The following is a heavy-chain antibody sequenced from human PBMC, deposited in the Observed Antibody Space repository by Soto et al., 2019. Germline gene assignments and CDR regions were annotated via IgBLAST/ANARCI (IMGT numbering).Heavy chain of an antibody. CDR2: ISTYNGDT. V-gene: IGHV1-18*01. CDR3: ARAGAATYYYSGMDV. Sequence: QVQLVQSGAEVRKPGASVKVSCKASGYTFSTSGMSWLRQAPGQGLEWMGWISTYNGDTNDAPKFQDRVTMTSDTSTSTAYMALRSLRSDDTAVYYCARAGAATYYYSGMDVWGQGTRVTFSS. CDR1: GYTFSTSG. J-gene: IGHJ6*02. D-gene: IGHD2-15*01.